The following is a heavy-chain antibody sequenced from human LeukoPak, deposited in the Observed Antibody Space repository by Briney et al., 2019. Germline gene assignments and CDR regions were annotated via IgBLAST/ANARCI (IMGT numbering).Heavy chain of an antibody. CDR3: ATHDYGDSYYYYMDV. J-gene: IGHJ6*03. CDR1: GYSISSGYY. D-gene: IGHD4-17*01. V-gene: IGHV4-38-2*01. Sequence: SETLSLTCAVSGYSISSGYYWGWIRQPPGKGLEWIGSIYHSGSTYYNPSLKSRVTISVDTSKNQFSLRLSTVTAADTAVYYCATHDYGDSYYYYMDVWGKGTTVTVSS. CDR2: IYHSGST.